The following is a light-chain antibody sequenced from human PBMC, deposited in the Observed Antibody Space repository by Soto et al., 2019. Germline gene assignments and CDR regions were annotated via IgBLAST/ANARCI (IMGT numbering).Light chain of an antibody. CDR2: EGT. J-gene: IGLJ1*01. Sequence: QSVLTQPASVSGSPGQSISISCTGTSSDVVTYNLVSWYQQHPGKAPTVLIYEGTKRPSGVSNRFSGSKSGNTASLTISGLQTEDEADYYCSSYTSSSTLFGTGTKVTVL. CDR1: SSDVVTYNL. CDR3: SSYTSSSTL. V-gene: IGLV2-14*02.